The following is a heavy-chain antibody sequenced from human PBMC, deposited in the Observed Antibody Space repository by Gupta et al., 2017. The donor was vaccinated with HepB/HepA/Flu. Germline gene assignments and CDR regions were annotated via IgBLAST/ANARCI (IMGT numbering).Heavy chain of an antibody. CDR3: AREAYTYGNPPDY. V-gene: IGHV4-59*01. D-gene: IGHD5-18*01. Sequence: QVQLQESGPGLVKPSETLSLICTISGGSINAYYWTWIRQPPGKGLEWIGHIYYTGTTYYNPALKSRVTMSADTSKNQFSLKLTSVTAADTAVYYCAREAYTYGNPPDYWGQGDLVTVSS. CDR1: GGSINAYY. J-gene: IGHJ4*02. CDR2: IYYTGTT.